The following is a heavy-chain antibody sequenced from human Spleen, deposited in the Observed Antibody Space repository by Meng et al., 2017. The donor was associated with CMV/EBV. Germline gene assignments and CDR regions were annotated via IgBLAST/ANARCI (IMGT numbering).Heavy chain of an antibody. Sequence: GESLKISCAASGFTFNSYAMHWVRQAPGKGLEWVAIISDDGRNKNYADSVKGRFTISRDNSKNTLNLQMNSLRGEDTAVYYCARDKTPYGMDVWGQGTTVTVSS. CDR3: ARDKTPYGMDV. CDR1: GFTFNSYA. J-gene: IGHJ6*02. CDR2: ISDDGRNK. V-gene: IGHV3-30*19.